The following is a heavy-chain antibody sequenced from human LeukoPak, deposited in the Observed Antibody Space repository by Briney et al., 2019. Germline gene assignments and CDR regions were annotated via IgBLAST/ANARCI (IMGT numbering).Heavy chain of an antibody. CDR3: AKDKQQLADFDY. Sequence: GGSLRLSCAASRFTFSTYAMHWVRQAPGKGLEWVATISYDGSKKYYADSVKGRFTISRDNSKNTMYLQMNSLRAEDTAVYYCAKDKQQLADFDYWGQGTLVTVSS. CDR2: ISYDGSKK. J-gene: IGHJ4*02. D-gene: IGHD6-13*01. V-gene: IGHV3-30-3*01. CDR1: RFTFSTYA.